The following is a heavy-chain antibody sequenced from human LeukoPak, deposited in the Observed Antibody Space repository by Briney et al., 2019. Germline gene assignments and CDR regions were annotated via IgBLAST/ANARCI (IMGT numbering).Heavy chain of an antibody. J-gene: IGHJ6*02. Sequence: ASVKVSCKASGYTFTSYDINWVRQATGQGLEWMGWMNPNSGNTGYAQKFQGGVTMTRNTSISTAYMELSSLGSEDTAVYYCARRGGCSSTSCYTGYYYYGMDVWGQGTTVTVSS. V-gene: IGHV1-8*01. D-gene: IGHD2-2*02. CDR1: GYTFTSYD. CDR2: MNPNSGNT. CDR3: ARRGGCSSTSCYTGYYYYGMDV.